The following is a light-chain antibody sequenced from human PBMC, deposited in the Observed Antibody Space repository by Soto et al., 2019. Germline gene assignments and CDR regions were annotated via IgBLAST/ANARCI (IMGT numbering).Light chain of an antibody. Sequence: EIVLTQSPATLSLSPGGRATLSCRASQSVSSYLAWYQQKPGQAPRLLIYDASNRATGIPARFSGSGSGTDFTLTISSLEPEDFAVYYCQQRSNSPPITLGQGTRLEIK. CDR1: QSVSSY. CDR3: QQRSNSPPIT. V-gene: IGKV3-11*01. CDR2: DAS. J-gene: IGKJ5*01.